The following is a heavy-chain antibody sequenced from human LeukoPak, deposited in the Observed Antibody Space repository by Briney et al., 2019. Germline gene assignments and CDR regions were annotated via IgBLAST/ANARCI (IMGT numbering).Heavy chain of an antibody. CDR1: GFTCSSYA. Sequence: GGSLRLSCAASGFTCSSYAMSWVRQAPGKGLEWVSAISGSGGSTYYADSVKGRFTISRDNSKNTLYLQMNSLRAEDTAVYYCALGGPGSGWYYFDYWGQGTLVTVSS. V-gene: IGHV3-23*01. CDR3: ALGGPGSGWYYFDY. J-gene: IGHJ4*02. CDR2: ISGSGGST. D-gene: IGHD6-19*01.